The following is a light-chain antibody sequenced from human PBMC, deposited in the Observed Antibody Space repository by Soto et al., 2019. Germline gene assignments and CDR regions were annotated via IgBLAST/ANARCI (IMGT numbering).Light chain of an antibody. CDR2: ANN. Sequence: QSVLTQPPSASGTPGQRVTISCSGSSSNIGNNYVYWYQQFPGTAPNLLIYANNRRPSGVPERFSGSKSGTSASLAISGLRSGDEYDYYCAAWDDSVSVVFGGGTKLTVL. J-gene: IGLJ2*01. CDR3: AAWDDSVSVV. CDR1: SSNIGNNY. V-gene: IGLV1-47*02.